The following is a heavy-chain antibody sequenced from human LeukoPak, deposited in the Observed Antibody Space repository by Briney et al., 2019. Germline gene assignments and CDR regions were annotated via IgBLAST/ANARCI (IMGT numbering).Heavy chain of an antibody. CDR1: GGSIRSSYYY. CDR2: IYDSGST. Sequence: PSETLSLTCTVSGGSIRSSYYYWGWIRQPPGKGLEWIGSIYDSGSTYYNPSLKSRVTISVDTSKNQFSLKLSSVTAADTAVYYCARGLTWYYYGSGNHFDYWGQGTLVTVSS. D-gene: IGHD3-10*01. V-gene: IGHV4-39*07. CDR3: ARGLTWYYYGSGNHFDY. J-gene: IGHJ4*02.